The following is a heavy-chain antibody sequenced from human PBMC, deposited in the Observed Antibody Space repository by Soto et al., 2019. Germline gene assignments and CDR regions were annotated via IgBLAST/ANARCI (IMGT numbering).Heavy chain of an antibody. D-gene: IGHD3-10*02. Sequence: GGSLRLSCAASGFTFSSYWMSWVRQAPGKGLEWVANIKQDGSEKYYVDSVKGRFTISRDNAKNSLYLQMNSLRAEDTAVYYCARKTLLLGLGSCHPAPTVIDIPNPLQSLPWG. CDR2: IKQDGSEK. CDR3: ARKTLLLGLGSCHPAPTVIDIPNPLQSLP. CDR1: GFTFSSYW. J-gene: IGHJ5*02. V-gene: IGHV3-7*01.